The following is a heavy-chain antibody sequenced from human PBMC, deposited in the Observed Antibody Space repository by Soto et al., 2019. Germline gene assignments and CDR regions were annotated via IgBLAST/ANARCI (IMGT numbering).Heavy chain of an antibody. CDR1: GYTFTSYG. CDR3: AREWRGYYGSGSYSNWFDP. J-gene: IGHJ5*02. Sequence: ASVKVSCKASGYTFTSYGISWVRQAPGQGLEWMGWISAYNGNTNYAQKLQGRVTISVDTSKNQFSLKLSSVTAADTAVYYCAREWRGYYGSGSYSNWFDPWGQGTLVTVSS. CDR2: ISAYNGNT. V-gene: IGHV1-18*01. D-gene: IGHD3-10*01.